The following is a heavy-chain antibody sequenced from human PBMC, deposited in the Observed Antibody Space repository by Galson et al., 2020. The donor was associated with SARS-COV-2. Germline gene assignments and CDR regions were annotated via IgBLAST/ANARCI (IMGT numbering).Heavy chain of an antibody. Sequence: GGSLRLSCAASGFTFGSYEMNWVRQAPGKGLEWISYISDSGTNIYYEDSVKGRFTISRDNAKNSLYLQMTSLRAEDTAVYYCATPYLAAAAFFGAFDLWGRGTMVIVSS. J-gene: IGHJ3*01. CDR3: ATPYLAAAAFFGAFDL. CDR1: GFTFGSYE. CDR2: ISDSGTNI. D-gene: IGHD6-13*01. V-gene: IGHV3-48*03.